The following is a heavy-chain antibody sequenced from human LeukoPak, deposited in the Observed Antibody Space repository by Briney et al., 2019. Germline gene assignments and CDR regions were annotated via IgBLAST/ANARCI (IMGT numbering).Heavy chain of an antibody. V-gene: IGHV4-30-4*08. CDR2: IYYSGST. CDR3: ARGIHDYGDYGFDY. J-gene: IGHJ4*02. Sequence: SETLSLTCAVYGGSFSGYYWSWIRQPPGKGLEWIGFIYYSGSTYYNPSLRSRVTISIDTSKNQFSLKVNSVTAADTAVYYCARGIHDYGDYGFDYWGQGTLVTVSS. D-gene: IGHD4-17*01. CDR1: GGSFSGYY.